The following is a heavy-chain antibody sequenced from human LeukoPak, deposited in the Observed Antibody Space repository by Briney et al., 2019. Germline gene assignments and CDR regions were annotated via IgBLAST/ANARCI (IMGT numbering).Heavy chain of an antibody. CDR2: TYTSGST. D-gene: IGHD2-2*01. Sequence: PSETLSLTCTVSGGSISSYYWSWIRQPAGKGLEWLGRTYTSGSTNYNPSLKSRATMSVDTSKNQFSLKLSSVTAADTAVYYCARGLVVPAAFDYWGQGTLVTVSS. V-gene: IGHV4-4*07. CDR1: GGSISSYY. CDR3: ARGLVVPAAFDY. J-gene: IGHJ4*02.